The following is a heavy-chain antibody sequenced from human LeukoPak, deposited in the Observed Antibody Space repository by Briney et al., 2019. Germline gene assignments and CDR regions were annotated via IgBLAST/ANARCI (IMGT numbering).Heavy chain of an antibody. CDR2: IYYSGST. CDR3: ASDYGGNSGSDAFDI. CDR1: GGSISSYY. J-gene: IGHJ3*02. D-gene: IGHD4-23*01. V-gene: IGHV4-59*01. Sequence: SETLSLTCTVSGGSISSYYWSWIRQPPGKGLEWIGYIYYSGSTNYNPSLKSRVTISVDTSKNQFSLKLSSVTAADTAVYYCASDYGGNSGSDAFDIWGQGTMVTVSS.